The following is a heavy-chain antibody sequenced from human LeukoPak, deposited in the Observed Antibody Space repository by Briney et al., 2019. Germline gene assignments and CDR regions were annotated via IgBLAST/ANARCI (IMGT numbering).Heavy chain of an antibody. CDR1: GGTFSSYA. CDR3: ASGSNTAIVINYYYYMDV. J-gene: IGHJ6*03. CDR2: IIPMFGTA. Sequence: ASVKVSCKASGGTFSSYAISWVRQAPGQGLEWMGGIIPMFGTATYAQKFQGRVTITADKSTSTAYMQLSSLRSEDTAMYYCASGSNTAIVINYYYYMDVWGKGTTVTVSS. V-gene: IGHV1-69*06. D-gene: IGHD5-18*01.